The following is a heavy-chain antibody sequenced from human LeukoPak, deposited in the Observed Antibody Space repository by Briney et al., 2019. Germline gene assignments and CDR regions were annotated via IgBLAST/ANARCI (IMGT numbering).Heavy chain of an antibody. V-gene: IGHV3-30*18. CDR2: ISYDGSNK. CDR3: AKDQNYFDY. CDR1: GLTFSSYG. Sequence: GGSLRLSCAASGLTFSSYGMHWVRQAPGKGLEWVAVISYDGSNKYYADSVKGRFTISRDNSKNTLYLQMNSLRAEDTAVYYCAKDQNYFDYWGQGTLVTVSS. J-gene: IGHJ4*02.